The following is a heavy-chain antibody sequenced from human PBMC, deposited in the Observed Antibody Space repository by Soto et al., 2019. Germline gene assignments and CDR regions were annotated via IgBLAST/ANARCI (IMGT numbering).Heavy chain of an antibody. D-gene: IGHD6-13*01. V-gene: IGHV4-31*03. CDR1: GGSISSGGYY. Sequence: SETLSLTCTVSGGSISSGGYYWSWIRQHPGKGLEWIGYIYYSGSTYYNPSLKSRVTISVDTSKNQFSLKLSSVTAADTAVYYCARYSSIAAAGTPPAASHLWGFDPCGQGTLVTVSS. CDR3: ARYSSIAAAGTPPAASHLWGFDP. J-gene: IGHJ5*02. CDR2: IYYSGST.